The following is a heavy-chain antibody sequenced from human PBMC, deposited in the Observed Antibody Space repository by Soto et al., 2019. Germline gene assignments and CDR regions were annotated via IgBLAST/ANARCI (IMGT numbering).Heavy chain of an antibody. D-gene: IGHD3-16*01. CDR2: IRYNRSNK. CDR3: ARDSGGSFDY. Sequence: GGSLRLSCAASGFTFSSYSMNWVRQAPGKGLEWVAYIRYNRSNKYYADSVKGRFTISRDNSKNTLYLQMNSLRAEDTAVYYCARDSGGSFDYWGQGTLVTVSS. CDR1: GFTFSSYS. V-gene: IGHV3-33*08. J-gene: IGHJ4*02.